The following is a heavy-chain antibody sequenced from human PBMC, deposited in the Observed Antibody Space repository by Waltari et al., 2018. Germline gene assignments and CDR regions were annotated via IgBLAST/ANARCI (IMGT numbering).Heavy chain of an antibody. Sequence: QVQLQESGPGLVKPSETLSLTCTVSGGSISSYYWSWIRQPPGKGLEWIGYIYYSGGTIYNPSLVSLVTISVDTSKNQSSLSLSSVTAAATAVYYCARGHYIAAAAPILDPWGQGTLVTVSS. J-gene: IGHJ5*02. CDR3: ARGHYIAAAAPILDP. CDR1: GGSISSYY. CDR2: IYYSGGT. V-gene: IGHV4-59*01. D-gene: IGHD6-13*01.